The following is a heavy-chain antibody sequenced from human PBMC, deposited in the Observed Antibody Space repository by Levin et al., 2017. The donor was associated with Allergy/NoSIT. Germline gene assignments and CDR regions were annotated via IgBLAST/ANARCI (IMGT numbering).Heavy chain of an antibody. Sequence: GGSLRLSCAASGFDFNKYAMHWVRQAPGKGLEWLAVSSSDGVNKYYADSVRGRFTISRDNSKNTLYLQMNSLRAEDTAVFYCAKGIDFWSGYYDLWGLGTLVTVSS. CDR3: AKGIDFWSGYYDL. CDR2: SSSDGVNK. J-gene: IGHJ4*02. D-gene: IGHD3-3*01. CDR1: GFDFNKYA. V-gene: IGHV3-30*18.